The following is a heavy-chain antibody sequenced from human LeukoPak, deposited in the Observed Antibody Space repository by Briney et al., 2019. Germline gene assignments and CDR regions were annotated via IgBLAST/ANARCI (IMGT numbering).Heavy chain of an antibody. CDR3: ATKQWLAPPPDS. V-gene: IGHV3-74*01. CDR1: GFTFSKYW. Sequence: GGSLRLSCAASGFTFSKYWMLWVRQAPGKGLESVSRINTDGTVATYAGSVKGRFTVSRDNADNTMFLQMNSVRDEDTAVYYCATKQWLAPPPDSWGQGTPVTVSS. D-gene: IGHD6-19*01. CDR2: INTDGTVA. J-gene: IGHJ4*02.